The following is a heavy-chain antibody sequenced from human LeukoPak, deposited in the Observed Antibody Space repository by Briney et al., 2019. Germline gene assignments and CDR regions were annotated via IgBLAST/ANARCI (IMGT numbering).Heavy chain of an antibody. CDR3: AKGVRYFRPTDAFDI. D-gene: IGHD3-10*02. J-gene: IGHJ3*02. CDR2: ISWNRGSI. V-gene: IGHV3-9*01. Sequence: PGGSLRLSCAASGFTFDDYAMHWVRQAPGKGLEWVSGISWNRGSIGYADSVKGRFTISRDNAKTSLYLQMNSLRAEDTALYYCAKGVRYFRPTDAFDIWGQGTMVTVSS. CDR1: GFTFDDYA.